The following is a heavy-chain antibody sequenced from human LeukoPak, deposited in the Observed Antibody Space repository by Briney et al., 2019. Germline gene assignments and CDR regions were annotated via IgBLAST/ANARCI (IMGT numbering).Heavy chain of an antibody. J-gene: IGHJ4*02. CDR3: SRDSGYNAFDY. CDR2: INQDGSSK. Sequence: PGGSLRLFCADSGFTFSNSWMAWVRQAPGGGLEWVANINQDGSSKTCVDSVKGRFTISRGNAKHSLYLAMNRLKAEDTAVFYCSRDSGYNAFDYWGQGTLVTVS. D-gene: IGHD5-12*01. CDR1: GFTFSNSW. V-gene: IGHV3-7*05.